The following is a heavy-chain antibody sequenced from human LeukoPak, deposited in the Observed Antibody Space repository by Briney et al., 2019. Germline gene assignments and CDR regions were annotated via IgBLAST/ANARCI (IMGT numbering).Heavy chain of an antibody. CDR2: IGTAGDT. V-gene: IGHV3-13*04. CDR3: ARGMGATTQSLFDQ. J-gene: IGHJ4*02. CDR1: GFTFSSYD. D-gene: IGHD1-26*01. Sequence: PGGSLRLSCAASGFTFSSYDMHWVRHATGKGLEWVSGIGTAGDTHYAGSVKRLFTISRENAKNSLYLQMNSPRAGDTAVYYCARGMGATTQSLFDQWGQGTLVTVSS.